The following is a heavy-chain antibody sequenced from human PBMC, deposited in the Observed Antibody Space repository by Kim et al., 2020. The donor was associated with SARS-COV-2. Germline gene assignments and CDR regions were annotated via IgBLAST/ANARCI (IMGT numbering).Heavy chain of an antibody. CDR1: GFTFSSYS. CDR2: ISSSSSYI. D-gene: IGHD3-3*01. J-gene: IGHJ6*01. CDR3: ARDRNMIFGVAGYYYSG. V-gene: IGHV3-21*01. Sequence: GGSLRLSCAASGFTFSSYSMNWVRQAPGKGLEWVSSISSSSSYIYYADSVKGRCTSSREDAKNSLYLQMNSMRAEDTAVYYCARDRNMIFGVAGYYYSG.